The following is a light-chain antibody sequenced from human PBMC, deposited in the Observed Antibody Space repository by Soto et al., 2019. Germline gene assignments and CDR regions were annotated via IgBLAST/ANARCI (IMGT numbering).Light chain of an antibody. J-gene: IGLJ2*01. CDR2: HDN. V-gene: IGLV1-51*01. CDR1: SSNIGNNY. CDR3: ATWDSSLSAEA. Sequence: QSALTQPPSVSAAPGQKVSISCSGSSSNIGNNYVSWYQQFPGKAPKLLIYHDNQRPSGISDRISGSKSGTSATLGITGLQTGDEADYYCATWDSSLSAEAFGGGTKLTVL.